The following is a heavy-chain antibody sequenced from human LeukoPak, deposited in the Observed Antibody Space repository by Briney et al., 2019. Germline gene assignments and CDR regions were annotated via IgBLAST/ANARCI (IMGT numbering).Heavy chain of an antibody. Sequence: SVKVSCKASGGTFSRFTISWVRQAPGQGFEWMGEITPIFGTANFAQKFQGRVSITADESTSTAFMELSSLRSEDTAVYYCAREWGLESSGYYYAYWGQGTLVTVSS. J-gene: IGHJ4*02. CDR3: AREWGLESSGYYYAY. CDR1: GGTFSRFT. D-gene: IGHD3-22*01. CDR2: ITPIFGTA. V-gene: IGHV1-69*13.